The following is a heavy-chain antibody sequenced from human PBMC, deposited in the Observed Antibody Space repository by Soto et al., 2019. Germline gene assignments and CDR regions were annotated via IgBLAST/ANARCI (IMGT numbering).Heavy chain of an antibody. CDR2: ISGSGGST. V-gene: IGHV3-23*01. D-gene: IGHD2-2*01. Sequence: GGSLRLSCAASGFTFSSYAMSWVRQAPGKGLEWVSAISGSGGSTYYADSVKGRFTISRDNSKNTLYLQMNSLRAEDTAVYYCAKTIRASYCSSTSCIITPDYWGQGTLVTVSS. J-gene: IGHJ4*02. CDR1: GFTFSSYA. CDR3: AKTIRASYCSSTSCIITPDY.